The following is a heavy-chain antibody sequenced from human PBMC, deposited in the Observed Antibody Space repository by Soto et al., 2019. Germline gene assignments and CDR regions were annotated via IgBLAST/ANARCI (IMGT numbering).Heavy chain of an antibody. D-gene: IGHD3-3*01. J-gene: IGHJ6*02. CDR3: ARDRFVSYYDFWSGPGYSSDYYYGMDV. V-gene: IGHV3-48*02. CDR2: ISSSSSTI. CDR1: GFTFSSYS. Sequence: PGGSLRLSCAASGFTFSSYSMNWVRQAPGKGLEWVSYISSSSSTIYYADSVKGRFTISRDNAKNSLYLQMNSLRDEDTAVYYCARDRFVSYYDFWSGPGYSSDYYYGMDVWGQGTTVTVSS.